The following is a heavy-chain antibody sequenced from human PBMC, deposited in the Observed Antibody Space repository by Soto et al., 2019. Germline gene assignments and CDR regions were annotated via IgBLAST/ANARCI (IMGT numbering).Heavy chain of an antibody. V-gene: IGHV1-69*01. D-gene: IGHD6-19*01. Sequence: QVQLVQSGAEVKKPGSSVKVSCKASGGTFSSYAISWVRQAPGQGLEWMGGIIPIFGTANYAQKFQGRVTINADESTRTAYMELSSLRSEDTAVYYCARDSDSGWYDYWGQGTLVNVSS. CDR1: GGTFSSYA. CDR3: ARDSDSGWYDY. J-gene: IGHJ4*02. CDR2: IIPIFGTA.